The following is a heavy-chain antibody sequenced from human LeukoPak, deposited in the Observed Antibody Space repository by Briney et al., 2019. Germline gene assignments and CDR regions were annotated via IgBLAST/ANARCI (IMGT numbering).Heavy chain of an antibody. V-gene: IGHV4-59*01. CDR2: IYYSGST. CDR3: ASDWSVGAKDAFDI. J-gene: IGHJ3*02. D-gene: IGHD1-26*01. CDR1: GGSISSYY. Sequence: PSETLSLTCTVSGGSISSYYWSWIRQPPGKGLEWIGYIYYSGSTNYNPSLKSRVTISVDTSKNQFSLKLSSVTAADTAVYYCASDWSVGAKDAFDIWGQGTMVTVSS.